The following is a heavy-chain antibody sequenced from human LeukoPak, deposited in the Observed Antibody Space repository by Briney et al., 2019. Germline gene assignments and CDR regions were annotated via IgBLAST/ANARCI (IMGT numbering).Heavy chain of an antibody. J-gene: IGHJ3*02. CDR1: GFTFSSYS. CDR2: ISSSSSYI. V-gene: IGHV3-21*04. D-gene: IGHD3-16*01. CDR3: AKDLHRLAEFDAFDI. Sequence: GGSLRLACAASGFTFSSYSMNWVRQAPGKGLEWVSCISSSSSYIYYADSVKGRFTISRDNAKNSLYLQMNSLRAEDTALYYCAKDLHRLAEFDAFDIWGQGTMVTVSS.